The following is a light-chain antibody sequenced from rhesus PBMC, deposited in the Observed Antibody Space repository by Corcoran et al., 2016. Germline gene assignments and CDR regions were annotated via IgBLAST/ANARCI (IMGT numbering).Light chain of an antibody. CDR3: QQYNSLPLT. CDR2: YAT. V-gene: IGKV1-25*01. J-gene: IGKJ4*01. Sequence: DIQMTQSPSSVSASVGDRVTITCRASQGISSYLAWYQQKPGKAPKLLIYYATTLQSGVPLRFSGSGSGTEFTLTISSLQPEDFATYYCQQYNSLPLTFGGGTKVEIK. CDR1: QGISSY.